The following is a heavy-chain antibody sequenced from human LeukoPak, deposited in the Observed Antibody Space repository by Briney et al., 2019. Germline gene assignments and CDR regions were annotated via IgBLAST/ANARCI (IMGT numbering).Heavy chain of an antibody. CDR1: GFTFRSYA. V-gene: IGHV3-30*04. CDR2: ISYDGGNK. CDR3: ARIQVDTAMNHDAFDI. D-gene: IGHD5-18*01. Sequence: GGSLRLSCAASGFTFRSYAMHWVRQAPGKRLEWVAVISYDGGNKYYADSVKGRLTISRDNSKNTLYLQMNSLRAEDTAVYYCARIQVDTAMNHDAFDIWGQGTRVTASS. J-gene: IGHJ3*02.